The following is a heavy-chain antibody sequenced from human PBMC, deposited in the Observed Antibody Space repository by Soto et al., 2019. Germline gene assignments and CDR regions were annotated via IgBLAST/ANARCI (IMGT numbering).Heavy chain of an antibody. Sequence: SETLSLTCAVYGGSFSGYYWSWIRQPPGKGLEWIGEINHSGSTNYNPSLKSRVTISVDTSKNQFSLKLSSVTAADTAVYYCARVGTMVRGRRGFIDYWGQGTLVTVSS. J-gene: IGHJ4*02. CDR2: INHSGST. V-gene: IGHV4-34*01. CDR3: ARVGTMVRGRRGFIDY. D-gene: IGHD3-10*01. CDR1: GGSFSGYY.